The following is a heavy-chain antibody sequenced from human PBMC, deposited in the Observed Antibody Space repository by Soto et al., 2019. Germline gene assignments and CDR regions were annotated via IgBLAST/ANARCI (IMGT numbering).Heavy chain of an antibody. V-gene: IGHV4-39*01. CDR3: ARQVATAFGY. CDR2: INYSGSN. J-gene: IGHJ4*02. Sequence: QLQLQESGPGLVKPSETLSLSCSVSGGSISRSYYYWGWIRQSPGKGLEWIASINYSGSNHYNPSLKSRLTISVDTSKNQVSLRLSSVTAADTAVYYCARQVATAFGYWGQGTLVTVSS. CDR1: GGSISRSYYY. D-gene: IGHD1-1*01.